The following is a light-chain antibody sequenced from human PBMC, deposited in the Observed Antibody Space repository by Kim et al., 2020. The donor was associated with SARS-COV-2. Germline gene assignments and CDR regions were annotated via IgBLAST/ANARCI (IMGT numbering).Light chain of an antibody. V-gene: IGLV2-8*01. CDR2: EVS. CDR3: SSYVGTNNLV. Sequence: SVTISCTGTSSDIGCYNYVCWYQQHPGKAPKLIIFEVSKRPYGVPDRFSGSKSGNTAYLTVSGLQTDDEADYFCSSYVGTNNLVFGGGTQLTVL. CDR1: SSDIGCYNY. J-gene: IGLJ3*02.